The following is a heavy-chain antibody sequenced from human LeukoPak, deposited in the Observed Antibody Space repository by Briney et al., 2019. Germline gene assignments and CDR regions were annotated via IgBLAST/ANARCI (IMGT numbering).Heavy chain of an antibody. CDR1: GFTFSSYA. J-gene: IGHJ4*02. D-gene: IGHD2-15*01. V-gene: IGHV3-23*01. CDR2: ISGSDGST. Sequence: GGSLRLSCAASGFTFSSYAMSWVRQAPGKELEWVSAISGSDGSTYYADSVKGRFTISRDNSKNTLYLQMNSLRAEDTAVYYCAKDDRRVVVVAAISYWGQGTLVTVSS. CDR3: AKDDRRVVVVAAISY.